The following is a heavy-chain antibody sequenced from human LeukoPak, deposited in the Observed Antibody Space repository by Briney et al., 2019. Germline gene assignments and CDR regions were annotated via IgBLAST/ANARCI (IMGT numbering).Heavy chain of an antibody. CDR3: ARIRRQGPSDY. J-gene: IGHJ4*02. V-gene: IGHV3-13*01. Sequence: GGSLRLSCAASGFTFSSSDMHWVRQAPGKGLEWVSAIGTVGDTYYPGSVKGRFTISRDNSKNTLYLQMNSLRAEDTAVYYCARIRRQGPSDYWGQGTLVTVSS. CDR2: IGTVGDT. CDR1: GFTFSSSD.